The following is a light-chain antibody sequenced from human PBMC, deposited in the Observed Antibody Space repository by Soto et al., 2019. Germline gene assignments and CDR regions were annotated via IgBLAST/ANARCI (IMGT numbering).Light chain of an antibody. J-gene: IGLJ3*02. CDR1: SSDVGAYKY. CDR3: TSYVGNDIWV. CDR2: DVT. Sequence: QSALTQPPSASGSPGQSVTISCTGTSSDVGAYKYVSWYQQYPGKAPKLMIYDVTKRPSGVPDRFSGSKSGNTASLTVYGLQAEDEADYYCTSYVGNDIWVFGGGTQLTVL. V-gene: IGLV2-8*01.